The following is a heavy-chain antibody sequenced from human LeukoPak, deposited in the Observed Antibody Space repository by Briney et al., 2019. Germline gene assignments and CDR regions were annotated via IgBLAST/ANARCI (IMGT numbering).Heavy chain of an antibody. CDR1: GGSFSGYY. Sequence: SETLSLTCAVYGGSFSGYYWSWIRQPPGKGLEWIREINHSGSTNYNPSLKSRVTISVDTSKNQFSLKLSSVTAADTAVYYCARVDIVVVPAATKRGPFDYWGQGTLVTVSS. J-gene: IGHJ4*02. V-gene: IGHV4-34*01. CDR3: ARVDIVVVPAATKRGPFDY. D-gene: IGHD2-2*03. CDR2: INHSGST.